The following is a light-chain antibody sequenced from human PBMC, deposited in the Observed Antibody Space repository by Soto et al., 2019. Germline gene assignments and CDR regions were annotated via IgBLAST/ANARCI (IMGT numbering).Light chain of an antibody. CDR3: QQRRSWQVT. Sequence: EIVMTQSPATLSVSPVDRATLSCLASQSVKTFLVWYQQKPGQAPRLLIYDASNRDTGVPARFSGSGSGTNFTLTISSLEPEDFAVYYCQQRRSWQVTFGQGTQLDIK. CDR1: QSVKTF. V-gene: IGKV3-11*01. CDR2: DAS. J-gene: IGKJ5*01.